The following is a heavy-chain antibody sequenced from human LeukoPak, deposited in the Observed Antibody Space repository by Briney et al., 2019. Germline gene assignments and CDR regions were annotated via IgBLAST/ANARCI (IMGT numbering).Heavy chain of an antibody. CDR2: ISSSSSTI. D-gene: IGHD3-10*01. CDR1: GFTFSSYS. CDR3: ASSILWFGEFDY. J-gene: IGHJ4*02. Sequence: GGSLRLSCAASGFTFSSYSMNWVRQAPGKGLEWVSYISSSSSTIYYADSVKGRFTISRDNSKNTLYLQMNSLRAEDTAVYYCASSILWFGEFDYWGQGTLVTVSS. V-gene: IGHV3-48*01.